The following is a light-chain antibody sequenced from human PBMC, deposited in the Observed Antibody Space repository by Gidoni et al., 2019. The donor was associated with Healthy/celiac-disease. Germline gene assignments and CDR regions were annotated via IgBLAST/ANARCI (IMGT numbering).Light chain of an antibody. V-gene: IGKV1-39*01. CDR2: AAS. J-gene: IGKJ2*01. Sequence: DIQMTQSPSSVSASVGDRVTITCRASQSISSYLNWYQQKPGKAPKLLIYAASSLQSGVPSRFSGSGSGTDFTLTSSSLQPEDFATYYCQQSYSTPQYTFGQGTKLESK. CDR3: QQSYSTPQYT. CDR1: QSISSY.